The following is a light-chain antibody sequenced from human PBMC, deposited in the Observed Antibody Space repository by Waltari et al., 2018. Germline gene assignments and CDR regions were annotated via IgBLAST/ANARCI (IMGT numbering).Light chain of an antibody. J-gene: IGKJ5*01. CDR3: QQYNDWPPIT. CDR1: QTISNW. Sequence: MTQSPSTLSASVGDRVTITCRASQTISNWLAWCQQKPGKAPKLLSYGASTRATGIPARFSGSGSGTEFTLTISSLQSEDFAVYYCQQYNDWPPITFGQGTRLE. V-gene: IGKV3-15*01. CDR2: GAS.